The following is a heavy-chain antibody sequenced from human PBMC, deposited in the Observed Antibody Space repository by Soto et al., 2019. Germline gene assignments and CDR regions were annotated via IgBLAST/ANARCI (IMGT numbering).Heavy chain of an antibody. CDR2: INPSGGST. CDR3: ARMWTNGSGSKKDQNYYYYYGMDV. V-gene: IGHV1-46*01. J-gene: IGHJ6*02. D-gene: IGHD3-10*01. Sequence: ASVKVSCKASGYTFTSYYMHWVRQAPGQGLEWMGIINPSGGSTSYAQKFQGRVTMTRDTSTSTVYMELSSLRSEDTAVYYCARMWTNGSGSKKDQNYYYYYGMDVWAKGPRSPSP. CDR1: GYTFTSYY.